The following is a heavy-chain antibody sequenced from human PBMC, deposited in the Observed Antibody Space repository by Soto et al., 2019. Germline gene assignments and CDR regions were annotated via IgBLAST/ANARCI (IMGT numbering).Heavy chain of an antibody. CDR3: SCHGGNWNDGGFDY. CDR2: IYYSGRT. J-gene: IGHJ4*02. V-gene: IGHV4-61*01. Sequence: SETLSLTCTVSGGSVSSDRFYWSWIRQPPGKGLEWIGYIYYSGRTNYNPSLKSRVTISVDTSKNQFSLKVSSVTAADTAVYYCSCHGGNWNDGGFDYWGQGTLVTVSS. D-gene: IGHD1-1*01. CDR1: GGSVSSDRFY.